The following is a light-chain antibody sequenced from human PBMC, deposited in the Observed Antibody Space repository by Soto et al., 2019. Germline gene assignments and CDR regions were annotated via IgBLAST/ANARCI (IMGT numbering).Light chain of an antibody. CDR2: TAS. CDR1: QNIGTF. CDR3: HQSYSSLVYT. J-gene: IGKJ2*01. Sequence: DIQMTQSPSSLSASVGDRVTITCRASQNIGTFLNWYQQKPGKAPTVLIYTASTLQSGVPSRFSGSGSGTDFTLTINSLQPEDSATYYCHQSYSSLVYTSGPGTKLEIK. V-gene: IGKV1-39*01.